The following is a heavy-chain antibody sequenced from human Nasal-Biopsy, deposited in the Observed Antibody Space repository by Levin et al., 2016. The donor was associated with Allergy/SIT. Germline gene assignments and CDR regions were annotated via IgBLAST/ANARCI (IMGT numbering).Heavy chain of an antibody. CDR2: IFYSDNT. Sequence: SCTVSGASINSGGYYWNWIRQHPGKGLEWIGYIFYSDNTYYNPSLKSRVTISVDTSKNQFSLKVTSVTVADTAVYYCVRGGNDYYLNYWGQGTLVTVSS. V-gene: IGHV4-31*02. CDR1: GASINSGGYY. CDR3: VRGGNDYYLNY. J-gene: IGHJ4*02. D-gene: IGHD5-12*01.